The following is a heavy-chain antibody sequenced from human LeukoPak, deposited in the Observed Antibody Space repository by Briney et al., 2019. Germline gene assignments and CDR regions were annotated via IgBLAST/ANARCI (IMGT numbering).Heavy chain of an antibody. CDR3: ARGRSITLLRGVAMSDGFDI. Sequence: GGSLRLSCAASGFTFSNYGMNWVRQAPGKGLEWVSCTDTSGRYVYYGDSVKGRFTISRDNAKNLLFLQMNGLRAEDTALYYCARGRSITLLRGVAMSDGFDIWGQGAMVAVSS. CDR1: GFTFSNYG. J-gene: IGHJ3*02. D-gene: IGHD3-10*01. CDR2: TDTSGRYV. V-gene: IGHV3-21*06.